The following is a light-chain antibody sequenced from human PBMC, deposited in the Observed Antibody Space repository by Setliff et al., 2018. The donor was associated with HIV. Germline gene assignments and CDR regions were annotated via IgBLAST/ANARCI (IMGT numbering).Light chain of an antibody. J-gene: IGLJ2*01. CDR1: SSDVGNTLS. CDR2: EVD. V-gene: IGLV2-23*02. CDR3: CSYGSGDIWV. Sequence: SVLTQPASVPGSPGQSITISCTGSSSDVGNTLSVSWYQQNVGEVPKLLIYEVDRRPSGISHRFSGSKSGNTASLTISGLQVEDEADYYCCSYGSGDIWVFGGGTKVTVL.